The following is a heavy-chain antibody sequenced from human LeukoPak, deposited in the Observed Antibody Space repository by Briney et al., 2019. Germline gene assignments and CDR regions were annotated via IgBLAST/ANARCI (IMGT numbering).Heavy chain of an antibody. V-gene: IGHV4-59*01. D-gene: IGHD4-17*01. CDR2: IYYSGST. CDR3: ARVAGGDYAGNYYYYMDV. CDR1: GGSISSYY. J-gene: IGHJ6*03. Sequence: SETLSLTCTVSGGSISSYYWSWIRQPPGKGLEWIGYIYYSGSTNYNPSLKSRVTISVDTSKNQFSLKLSSVTAADTAVYYCARVAGGDYAGNYYYYMDVWGKGSTVTISS.